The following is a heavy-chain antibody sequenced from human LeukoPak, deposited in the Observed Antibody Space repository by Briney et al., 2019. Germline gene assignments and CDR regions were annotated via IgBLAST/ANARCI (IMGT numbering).Heavy chain of an antibody. CDR1: GFTFDDYG. J-gene: IGHJ4*02. D-gene: IGHD6-13*01. CDR3: ARSTSSIAAAGTDY. V-gene: IGHV3-20*01. CDR2: INWNGGST. Sequence: PGGSLRLSCAASGFTFDDYGMSWVRQAPGKGLGCVSGINWNGGSTGYADSVKGRFTISRDNAKNSLYLQMNSLRAEDTALYHCARSTSSIAAAGTDYWGQGTLVTVSS.